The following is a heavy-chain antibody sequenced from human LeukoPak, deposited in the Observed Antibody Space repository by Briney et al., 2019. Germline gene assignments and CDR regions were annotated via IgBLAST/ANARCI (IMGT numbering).Heavy chain of an antibody. V-gene: IGHV3-74*01. CDR1: GFTFSSYW. D-gene: IGHD6-13*01. CDR2: INRDGSST. J-gene: IGHJ3*02. Sequence: GGSLRLSCAASGFTFSSYWMHWVRQAPGRGLVWVSRINRDGSSTSYADSVKGRFTISRDNAKNTLYLQMNSLRAEDTAVYYCAREDQQLVRAFDIWGQGTMVTVSS. CDR3: AREDQQLVRAFDI.